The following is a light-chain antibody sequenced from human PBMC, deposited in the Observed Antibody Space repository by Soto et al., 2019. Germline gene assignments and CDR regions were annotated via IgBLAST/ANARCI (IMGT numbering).Light chain of an antibody. Sequence: IRMTQSPSYLSASFGDRVTITCQASQDISNYLNWYQQKPGKAPKLLIYDASNLETGVPSRFSGSGSGTDFTFTISSLKNEDIATYYCQQYDNLTLTFGGGTKVDIK. J-gene: IGKJ4*01. CDR3: QQYDNLTLT. V-gene: IGKV1-33*01. CDR2: DAS. CDR1: QDISNY.